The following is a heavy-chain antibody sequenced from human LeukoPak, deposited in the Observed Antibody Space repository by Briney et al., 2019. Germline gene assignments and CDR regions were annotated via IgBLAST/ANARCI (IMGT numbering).Heavy chain of an antibody. D-gene: IGHD3-9*01. CDR2: MNPNSGNT. CDR3: ARGRILTGYSSNRRGYYFDY. CDR1: GYTFTSYD. Sequence: ASVTVSCKASGYTFTSYDINWVRQATGQGLEWMGWMNPNSGNTGYAQKFQGRVTMTRNTSISTAYMELSSLRSEDTAVYYCARGRILTGYSSNRRGYYFDYWGQGTLVTVSS. V-gene: IGHV1-8*01. J-gene: IGHJ4*02.